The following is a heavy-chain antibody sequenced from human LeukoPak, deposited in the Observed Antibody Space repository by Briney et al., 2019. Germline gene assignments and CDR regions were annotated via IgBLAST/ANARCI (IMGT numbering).Heavy chain of an antibody. V-gene: IGHV3-49*02. J-gene: IGHJ6*02. D-gene: IGHD4-23*01. CDR3: TRDRGRGGNPGAYYYYGMDV. Sequence: DYAASVKGRFTISRDDSKSIAYLQMNSLKTEDTAVYYCTRDRGRGGNPGAYYYYGMDVWGQGTTVTVSS.